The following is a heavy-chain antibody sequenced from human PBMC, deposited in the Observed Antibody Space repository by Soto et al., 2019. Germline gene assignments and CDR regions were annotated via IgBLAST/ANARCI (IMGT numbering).Heavy chain of an antibody. J-gene: IGHJ6*02. Sequence: SVKVSCKASGGTFSTYAISWVRQAPGQGLEWMGGIIPIFGTANYAQKFKGRVTITADESTSTAYMELNNLKSEDTAEYFCAIARGYSYGPYYYYYGLDVWGQGTTVTVSS. V-gene: IGHV1-69*13. CDR1: GGTFSTYA. CDR3: AIARGYSYGPYYYYYGLDV. CDR2: IIPIFGTA. D-gene: IGHD5-18*01.